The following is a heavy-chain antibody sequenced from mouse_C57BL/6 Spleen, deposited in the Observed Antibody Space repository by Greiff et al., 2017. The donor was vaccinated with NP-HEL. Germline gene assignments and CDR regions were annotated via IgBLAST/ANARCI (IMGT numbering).Heavy chain of an antibody. D-gene: IGHD2-4*01. CDR1: GYSFTDYN. Sequence: EVQLQQSGPELVKPGASVKISCKASGYSFTDYNMNWVKQSNGKSLEWIGVINPNYGTTSYNQKFKGKATLTVDQSSSTAYMQLNSLTSEDSAVYYCARSEIYYDYDECLRYFDYWGQGTTLTVSS. CDR3: ARSEIYYDYDECLRYFDY. CDR2: INPNYGTT. J-gene: IGHJ2*01. V-gene: IGHV1-39*01.